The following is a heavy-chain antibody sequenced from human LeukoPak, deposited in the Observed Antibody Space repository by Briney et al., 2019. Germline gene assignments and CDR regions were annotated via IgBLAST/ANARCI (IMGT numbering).Heavy chain of an antibody. CDR3: VTSRDGYYYYYGMDV. CDR2: INPNSGGT. Sequence: RASVKVSCKASGYTFTGYYMHWVRQAPGQGLEWMGWINPNSGGTNYAQKFQGRVTMTRDTSISTAYMELSRLRSDDTAVYYCVTSRDGYYYYYGMDVWGQGTTVTVSS. V-gene: IGHV1-2*02. CDR1: GYTFTGYY. J-gene: IGHJ6*02. D-gene: IGHD5-24*01.